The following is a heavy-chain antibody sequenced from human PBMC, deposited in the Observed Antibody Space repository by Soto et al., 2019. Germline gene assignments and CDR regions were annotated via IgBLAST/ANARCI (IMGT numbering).Heavy chain of an antibody. D-gene: IGHD6-13*01. Sequence: SETLSLTCTVSGASISRYHWSWIRQPPGKGLEWIGYIYNSGSTKYNPSLKSRVTISVDTSKNQFSLKLSSVTAADTAVYYCAREQQLDRPFDYWGQGTLVTVSS. V-gene: IGHV4-59*01. CDR3: AREQQLDRPFDY. J-gene: IGHJ4*02. CDR1: GASISRYH. CDR2: IYNSGST.